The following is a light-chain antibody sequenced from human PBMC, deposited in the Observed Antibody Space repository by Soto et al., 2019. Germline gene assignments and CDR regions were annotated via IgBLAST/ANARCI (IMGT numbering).Light chain of an antibody. CDR3: QQYDKPFT. CDR1: QDVGNF. Sequence: DTQMTQSPSSLSASLGDRVTITCQANQDVGNFLNWYQQKPGKAPKVVIYDTFNLPPGIPSRFSGSGSGTQFAFTISSLQSEDVGTYYCQQYDKPFTFGPGTKVDIK. V-gene: IGKV1-33*01. CDR2: DTF. J-gene: IGKJ3*01.